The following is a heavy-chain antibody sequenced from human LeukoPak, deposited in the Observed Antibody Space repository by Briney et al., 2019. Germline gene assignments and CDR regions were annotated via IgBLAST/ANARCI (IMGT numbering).Heavy chain of an antibody. Sequence: QPGGSLRLSCAASGFTFSGYTMHWVRQAPGKGLEWVAFISSDGRYKSHADSVKGRCTISRDNSKNTLYLQMNSLRPEDTAVYYCARARSIVGVSPFQHWGQGTLVTVSS. CDR2: ISSDGRYK. CDR3: ARARSIVGVSPFQH. CDR1: GFTFSGYT. D-gene: IGHD1-26*01. J-gene: IGHJ1*01. V-gene: IGHV3-30*04.